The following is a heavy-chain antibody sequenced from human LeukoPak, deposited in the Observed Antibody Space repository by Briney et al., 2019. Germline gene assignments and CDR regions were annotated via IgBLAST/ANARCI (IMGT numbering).Heavy chain of an antibody. D-gene: IGHD5-18*01. Sequence: SQTLSLTCTVSGGSISSGDYYWSWVRQPPGKGLEWIGYIYYSGSTYYNPSLKSRVTISVDTSKNQFSLKLSSVTAADTAVYYCARGGYSYGSSPWFDPWGQGTLVTVSS. V-gene: IGHV4-30-4*08. J-gene: IGHJ5*02. CDR2: IYYSGST. CDR1: GGSISSGDYY. CDR3: ARGGYSYGSSPWFDP.